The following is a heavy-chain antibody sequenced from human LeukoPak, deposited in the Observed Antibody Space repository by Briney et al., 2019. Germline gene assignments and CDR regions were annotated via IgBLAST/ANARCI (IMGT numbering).Heavy chain of an antibody. CDR3: TRQNCTGGSCSYVDC. CDR2: IRTKTRNYAA. J-gene: IGHJ4*01. CDR1: GFTFSDSY. Sequence: PGGALRLSCAASGFTFSDSYMRSVRQTSGKGLEWVGLIRTKTRNYAATYAESVKGRFTISRDDSKNTAYLQMNRLKMEDTAVYYCTRQNCTGGSCSYVDCWGHGTLVTVSS. D-gene: IGHD2-8*02. V-gene: IGHV3-73*01.